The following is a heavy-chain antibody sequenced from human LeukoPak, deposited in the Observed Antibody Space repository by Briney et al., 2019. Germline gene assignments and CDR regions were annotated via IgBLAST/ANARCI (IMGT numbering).Heavy chain of an antibody. CDR3: ARASYTMISLDQHNAFDL. Sequence: PSETLSLTCTVSGGSISSSSYYWGWIRQPPGKGLEWIGSIYYSGSTYYNPSLKSRVTISVDTSKNQFSLKLSSVTAAETAVHYCARASYTMISLDQHNAFDLWGQGPMVSVSS. V-gene: IGHV4-39*07. D-gene: IGHD3-22*01. CDR1: GGSISSSSYY. CDR2: IYYSGST. J-gene: IGHJ3*01.